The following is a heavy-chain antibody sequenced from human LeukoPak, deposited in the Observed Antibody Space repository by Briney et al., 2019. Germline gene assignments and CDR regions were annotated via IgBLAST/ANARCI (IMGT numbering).Heavy chain of an antibody. CDR1: GYTFTSYG. D-gene: IGHD5-12*01. CDR3: ARSDAYSGYDYSDY. Sequence: ASVTVSFKASGYTFTSYGISWVRQAPGQGLEWMGWISAYNGNTNYAQKLQGRVTMTTDTSTSTAYMELRSLRSDDTAVYYCARSDAYSGYDYSDYWGQGTLVTVSS. V-gene: IGHV1-18*01. CDR2: ISAYNGNT. J-gene: IGHJ4*02.